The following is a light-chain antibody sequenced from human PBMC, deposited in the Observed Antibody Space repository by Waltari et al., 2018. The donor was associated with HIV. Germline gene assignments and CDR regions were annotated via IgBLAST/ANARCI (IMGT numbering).Light chain of an antibody. CDR2: DTS. J-gene: IGLJ2*01. Sequence: QAVVTKEPSLTVSPGGTVTLTCGSKTEYVTSGTYPQWFQQKPGQAPRTLIYDTSNKHSWTPARFSGSLLGGKAALTLSGAQPEDEAEYYCLLSYGGAFVIFGGGTKLTVL. V-gene: IGLV7-46*01. CDR1: TEYVTSGTY. CDR3: LLSYGGAFVI.